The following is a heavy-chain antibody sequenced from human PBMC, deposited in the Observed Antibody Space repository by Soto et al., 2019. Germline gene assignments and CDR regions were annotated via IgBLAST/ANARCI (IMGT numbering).Heavy chain of an antibody. CDR3: ARTIVVVVAATLDAFDI. CDR2: ISSSSSYI. D-gene: IGHD2-15*01. J-gene: IGHJ3*02. Sequence: GGSLRLSCAASGFIVSSNYMNWVRQAPGKGLEWVSSISSSSSYIYYADSVKGRFTISRDNAKNSLYLQMNSLRAEDTAVYYCARTIVVVVAATLDAFDIWGQGTMVTVSS. V-gene: IGHV3-21*01. CDR1: GFIVSSNY.